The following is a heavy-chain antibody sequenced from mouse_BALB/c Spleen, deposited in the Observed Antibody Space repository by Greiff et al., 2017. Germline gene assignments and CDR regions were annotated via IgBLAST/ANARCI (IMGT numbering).Heavy chain of an antibody. Sequence: DVMLVESGGGLVKPGGSLKLSCAASGFTFSDYYMYWVRQTPEKRLEWVATISDGGSYTYYPDSVKGRFTISRDNAKNNLYLQMSSLKSEDTAMYYCARAGIYYDYLYAMDYWGQGTSVTVSS. V-gene: IGHV5-4*02. CDR2: ISDGGSYT. CDR1: GFTFSDYY. J-gene: IGHJ4*01. CDR3: ARAGIYYDYLYAMDY. D-gene: IGHD2-4*01.